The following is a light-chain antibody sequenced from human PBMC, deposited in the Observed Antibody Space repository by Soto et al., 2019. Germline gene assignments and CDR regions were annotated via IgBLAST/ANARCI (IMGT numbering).Light chain of an antibody. CDR2: DVS. Sequence: QSVLTQPASVSVSPGQSITISCTGTSSDVGGYHYVAWYQHHPGKAPNLMIFDVSNRPSGVSNRFSGSKSGNTASLTISGLQPEVEADYYCSSYTTSNTRQIVFGTGTKLTVL. V-gene: IGLV2-14*03. CDR1: SSDVGGYHY. CDR3: SSYTTSNTRQIV. J-gene: IGLJ1*01.